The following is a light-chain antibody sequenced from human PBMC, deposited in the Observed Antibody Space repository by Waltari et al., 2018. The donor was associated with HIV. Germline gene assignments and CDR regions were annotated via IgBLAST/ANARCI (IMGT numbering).Light chain of an antibody. V-gene: IGKV3-15*01. CDR3: QHYNNWPSWT. CDR1: QSVGNN. CDR2: SAS. J-gene: IGKJ1*01. Sequence: EVVMTQSPVSLSVSPGERATLSCRASQSVGNNLAWYQQRPGQPPRLLIYSASTRATGIPARFSGSASGTEFTLTINSLQSEDFAVYFCQHYNNWPSWTFGPGTKVEL.